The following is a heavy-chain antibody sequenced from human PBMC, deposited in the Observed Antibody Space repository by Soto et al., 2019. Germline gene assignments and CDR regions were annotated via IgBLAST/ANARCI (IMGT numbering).Heavy chain of an antibody. J-gene: IGHJ4*01. Sequence: ASVKVTCADSGSSLLETSMHWVRPAQGKELEWVGGYDPEENKTIYAQKFLGRVTMTEDTSTDTGYMELSSLRSDDTAVCYCVLLSEEFYDSFFRDYWGHGTRVT. CDR3: VLLSEEFYDSFFRDY. CDR2: YDPEENKT. V-gene: IGHV1-24*01. CDR1: GSSLLETS. D-gene: IGHD3-22*01.